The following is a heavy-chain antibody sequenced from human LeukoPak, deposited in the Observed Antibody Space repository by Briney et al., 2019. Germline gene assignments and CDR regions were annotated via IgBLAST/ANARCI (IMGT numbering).Heavy chain of an antibody. V-gene: IGHV1-2*02. Sequence: GASVKVSCKASGYTFTGYYMHWVRQAPGQGLEWMGWINPNSGGTNYAQKFQGRVTMTRDTSISTAYMELSRLRSDDTAVYYCARSTRPKGKGDYGDWFDPWGQGTLVTVSS. CDR1: GYTFTGYY. CDR3: ARSTRPKGKGDYGDWFDP. D-gene: IGHD4-17*01. J-gene: IGHJ5*02. CDR2: INPNSGGT.